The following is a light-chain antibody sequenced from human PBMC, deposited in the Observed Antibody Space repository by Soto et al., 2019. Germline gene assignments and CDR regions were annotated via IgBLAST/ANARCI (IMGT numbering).Light chain of an antibody. CDR1: QGIRND. Sequence: DIQMTQSPSSLSASVGDRVTITCRASQGIRNDLSWYQQKPGKAPKLLIYKASTLKSGVPSRFSGSGSGTESTLTISSLQPDDFATYYCQHYNSYSEAFGQGTKVDIK. CDR3: QHYNSYSEA. J-gene: IGKJ1*01. V-gene: IGKV1-5*03. CDR2: KAS.